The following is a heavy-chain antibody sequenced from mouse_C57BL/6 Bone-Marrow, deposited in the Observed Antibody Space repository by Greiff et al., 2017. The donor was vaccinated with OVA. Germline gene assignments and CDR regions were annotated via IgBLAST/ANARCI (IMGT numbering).Heavy chain of an antibody. CDR1: GYTFTDYN. D-gene: IGHD2-2*01. CDR2: INPNNGGT. CDR3: AREGVYGYDAWFAY. Sequence: EVQLQQSGPELVKPGASVKIPCKASGYTFTDYNMDWVKQSHGKSLEWIGDINPNNGGTIYNQKFKGKATLTVDKSSSTAYMELRSLTSEDTAVYYCAREGVYGYDAWFAYWGQGTLVTVSA. J-gene: IGHJ3*01. V-gene: IGHV1-18*01.